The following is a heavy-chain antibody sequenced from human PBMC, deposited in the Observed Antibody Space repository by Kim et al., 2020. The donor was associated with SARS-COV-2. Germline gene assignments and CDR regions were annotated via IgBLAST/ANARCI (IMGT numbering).Heavy chain of an antibody. CDR2: IIPIFGTA. CDR3: ARDENVGGTTATFGGY. Sequence: SVKVSCKASGGTFSSYAISWVRQAPGQGLEWMGGIIPIFGTANYAQKFQGRVTITADESTSTAYMELSSLRSEDTAVYYCARDENVGGTTATFGGYWGQGTLVTVSS. J-gene: IGHJ4*02. V-gene: IGHV1-69*13. D-gene: IGHD1-1*01. CDR1: GGTFSSYA.